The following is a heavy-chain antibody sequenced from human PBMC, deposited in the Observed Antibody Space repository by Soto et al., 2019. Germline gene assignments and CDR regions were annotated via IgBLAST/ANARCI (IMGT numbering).Heavy chain of an antibody. CDR3: ARDPQEPRNAFHX. CDR1: GFTFSSYA. V-gene: IGHV3-30-3*01. Sequence: GGSLRLSFAASGFTFSSYAMHWVRQAPGKGLEGVGVIAYDGSNKYYASSVKGRVTISIDNSNNTLYLQMNSLRAEDTAVYYCARDPQEPRNAFHXWGQGTIVTVS. D-gene: IGHD1-26*01. CDR2: IAYDGSNK. J-gene: IGHJ3*02.